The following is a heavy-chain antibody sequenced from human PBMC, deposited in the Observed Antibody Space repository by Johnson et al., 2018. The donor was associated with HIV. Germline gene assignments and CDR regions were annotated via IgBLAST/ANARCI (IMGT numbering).Heavy chain of an antibody. CDR2: ISYDGSNK. V-gene: IGHV3-30*18. D-gene: IGHD2-15*01. CDR1: AFTFSRYG. CDR3: AKEQLLRAFDI. Sequence: QVQLVESGGGVVQPGRSLRLSCAASAFTFSRYGMHWVRQAPGKGLEWVALISYDGSNKYYADSVKGRFTISRDNSKNTLYLQMNSLRAEDTAVYYCAKEQLLRAFDIWGQGTMVTVSS. J-gene: IGHJ3*02.